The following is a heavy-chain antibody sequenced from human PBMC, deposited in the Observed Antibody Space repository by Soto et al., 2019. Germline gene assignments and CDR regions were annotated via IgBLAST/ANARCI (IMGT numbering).Heavy chain of an antibody. Sequence: QITLKESGPTLVKPTQTLTLTCTFSGFSLSTSGVGVGWIRQPPGKALEWLALIYWNDDKRYSPSLKSRLAITKDTSKNQVVLTRTNMDPVDTATYCWAHYILWFGELLSSNWFDPWGQGTLVTVS. J-gene: IGHJ5*02. CDR3: AHYILWFGELLSSNWFDP. V-gene: IGHV2-5*01. CDR1: GFSLSTSGVG. CDR2: IYWNDDK. D-gene: IGHD3-10*01.